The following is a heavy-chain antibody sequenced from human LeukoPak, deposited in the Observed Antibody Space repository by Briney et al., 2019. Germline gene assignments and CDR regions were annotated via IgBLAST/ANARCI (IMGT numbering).Heavy chain of an antibody. Sequence: GGSLRLSCAASGFTFSYYSMHWVRQAPGKGLEWVAIISYDGNNKYYADSVKGRFTISRDNSKNTLYLQMNSLRAEDTAVYYCAKRSEVAVTTGHHYGMDVWGQGTTVTVSS. CDR1: GFTFSYYS. CDR3: AKRSEVAVTTGHHYGMDV. V-gene: IGHV3-30*18. D-gene: IGHD4-17*01. J-gene: IGHJ6*02. CDR2: ISYDGNNK.